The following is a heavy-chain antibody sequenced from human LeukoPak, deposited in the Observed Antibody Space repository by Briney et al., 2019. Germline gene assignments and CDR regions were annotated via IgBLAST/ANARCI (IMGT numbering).Heavy chain of an antibody. Sequence: ASAKVSCKASGYTFTSYGISWVRQAPGQGLEWMGWISAYNGNTNYAQKLQGRVTMTTDTSTSTAYMELRSLRSDDTAVYYCARDQIQLWLGDYWGQGTLVTVSS. D-gene: IGHD5-18*01. J-gene: IGHJ4*02. CDR3: ARDQIQLWLGDY. V-gene: IGHV1-18*04. CDR1: GYTFTSYG. CDR2: ISAYNGNT.